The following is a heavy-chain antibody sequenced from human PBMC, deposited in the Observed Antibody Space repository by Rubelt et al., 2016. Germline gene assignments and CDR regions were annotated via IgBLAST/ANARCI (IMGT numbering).Heavy chain of an antibody. Sequence: QVQLVQSGAEVKKPESSVKVSCKASGGTFSSYAISWVRQAPGQGLEWMGRIIPFLGIANHAQKFQGRVNMHTDTSTSTAYMELRSLRSDETAVYYCASLYGGYSQNWGQGTLVTVSS. CDR2: IIPFLGIA. J-gene: IGHJ4*02. CDR1: GGTFSSYA. CDR3: ASLYGGYSQN. D-gene: IGHD5-12*01. V-gene: IGHV1-69*04.